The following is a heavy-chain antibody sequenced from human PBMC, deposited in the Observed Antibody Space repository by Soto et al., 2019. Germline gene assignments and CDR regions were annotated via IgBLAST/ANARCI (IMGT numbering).Heavy chain of an antibody. J-gene: IGHJ5*02. V-gene: IGHV4-59*01. CDR1: GGSISSYY. CDR2: IYYSGST. CDR3: ARETQGRMVYGDNWFDP. D-gene: IGHD2-8*01. Sequence: SETLSLTCTVSGGSISSYYWSWIRQPPGKGLEWIGYIYYSGSTNYNPSLKSRVTISVDTSKNQFSLKLSSVTAADTAVYYCARETQGRMVYGDNWFDPWGQGTLVTVSS.